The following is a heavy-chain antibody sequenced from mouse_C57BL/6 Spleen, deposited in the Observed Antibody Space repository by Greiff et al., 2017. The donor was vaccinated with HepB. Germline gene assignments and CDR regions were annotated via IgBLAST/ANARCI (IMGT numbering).Heavy chain of an antibody. Sequence: VQLVESGAELARPGASVKMSCKASGYTFTSYTMHWVKQRPGQGLEWIGYINPSSGYTKYNQKFKDKATLTADKSSSTAYMQLSSLTSEDSAVYYCARGKVLFDYWGQGTTLTVSS. D-gene: IGHD1-3*01. CDR2: INPSSGYT. CDR3: ARGKVLFDY. V-gene: IGHV1-4*01. CDR1: GYTFTSYT. J-gene: IGHJ2*01.